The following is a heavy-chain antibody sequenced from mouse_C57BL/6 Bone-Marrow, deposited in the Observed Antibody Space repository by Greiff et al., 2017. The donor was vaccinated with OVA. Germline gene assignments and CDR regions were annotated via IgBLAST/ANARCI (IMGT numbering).Heavy chain of an antibody. CDR1: GFNIKDDY. J-gene: IGHJ2*01. CDR3: TTIITTPPGPFDY. CDR2: IDPENGDT. D-gene: IGHD1-1*01. Sequence: EVKLQQSGAELVRPGASVKLSCTASGFNIKDDYMHWVKQRPEQGLEWIGWIDPENGDTEYASKFQGKATITADTSSNTAYLQLSSLTSEDTAVYYCTTIITTPPGPFDYWGQGTTLTVSS. V-gene: IGHV14-4*01.